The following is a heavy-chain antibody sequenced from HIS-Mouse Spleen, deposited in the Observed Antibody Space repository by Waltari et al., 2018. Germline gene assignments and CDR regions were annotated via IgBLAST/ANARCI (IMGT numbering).Heavy chain of an antibody. CDR1: GCSISSRSYS. CDR3: AREIPYSSSWYDWYFDL. CDR2: IYYSGST. D-gene: IGHD6-13*01. J-gene: IGHJ2*01. V-gene: IGHV4-39*07. Sequence: QLQLQESGPGLVKPSETLSLTCTVPGCSISSRSYSRGWIRQPPGKGLGWIGSIYYSGSTYYNPSLKSRVTISVDTSKNQFSLKLSSVTAADTAVYYCAREIPYSSSWYDWYFDLWGRGTLVTVSS.